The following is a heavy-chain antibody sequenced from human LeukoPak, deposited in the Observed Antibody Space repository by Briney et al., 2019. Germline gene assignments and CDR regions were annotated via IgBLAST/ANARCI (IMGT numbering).Heavy chain of an antibody. J-gene: IGHJ5*02. Sequence: PSETLSLTCTVSGGSASSYYWSWICQPAGRGLEWIGHIYTSGTTYYNSSLKSRLTMSLDTSKNQFSLKLSSVTAADTAVYYCARYYLQWLARSTNWFDPWGQGTLVTVSS. CDR2: IYTSGTT. D-gene: IGHD6-19*01. V-gene: IGHV4-4*07. CDR1: GGSASSYY. CDR3: ARYYLQWLARSTNWFDP.